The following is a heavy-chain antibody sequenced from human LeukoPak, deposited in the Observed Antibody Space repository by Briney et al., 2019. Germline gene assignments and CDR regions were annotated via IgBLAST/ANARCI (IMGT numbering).Heavy chain of an antibody. V-gene: IGHV1-8*03. CDR3: ARGSSGSYFQFIDY. CDR2: INPNTGHT. J-gene: IGHJ4*02. CDR1: GYTSTGFD. Sequence: GASLKVSCKASGYTSTGFDISWVRQATGQGLEWMGWINPNTGHTGYAQKFQGRVTITRDTSISTAYMELRSLRSEDTATYYCARGSSGSYFQFIDYWGQGTLVTVSS. D-gene: IGHD1-26*01.